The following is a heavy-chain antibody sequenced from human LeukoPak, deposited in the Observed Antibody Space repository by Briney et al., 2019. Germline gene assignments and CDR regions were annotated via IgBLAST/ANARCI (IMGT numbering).Heavy chain of an antibody. CDR3: ASPNYYDSSGYFRGMDV. V-gene: IGHV1-24*01. J-gene: IGHJ6*02. CDR2: FDPEDGET. Sequence: ASVKVSYKVSGYTLTELSMHWVRQAPGKGLEWMGGFDPEDGETIYAQKFQGRVTMTEDTSTDTAYMELSSLRSEDTAVYYCASPNYYDSSGYFRGMDVRGQGTKGGVSS. D-gene: IGHD3-22*01. CDR1: GYTLTELS.